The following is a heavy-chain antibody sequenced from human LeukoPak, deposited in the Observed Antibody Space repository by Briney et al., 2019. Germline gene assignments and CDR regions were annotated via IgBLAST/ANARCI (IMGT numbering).Heavy chain of an antibody. D-gene: IGHD6-13*01. CDR1: GGSISSYY. CDR3: AIDFSSTWYYFDY. J-gene: IGHJ4*02. Sequence: SETLSLTXTVSGGSISSYYWSWIRQPPGKGLEWVGYIYYSGSTSYNPSLKSRVTISVDTSKNQFSLKLSSVTAADTAVYYCAIDFSSTWYYFDYWGQGTLVTVSS. CDR2: IYYSGST. V-gene: IGHV4-59*01.